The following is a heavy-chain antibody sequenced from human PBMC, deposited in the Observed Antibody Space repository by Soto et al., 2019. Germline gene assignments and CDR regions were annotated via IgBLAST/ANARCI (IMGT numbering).Heavy chain of an antibody. CDR2: IYYTGST. Sequence: ASETLSLTCPVSGGSISSYYWSWIRQPPGKGLEWIGNIYYTGSTSYNPSLKSRVTISLDTSKNQFSLKVNSVTAADTAVYYCARGEGAAPGILPAAINWFDPWGQGTMVTVSS. J-gene: IGHJ5*02. V-gene: IGHV4-59*01. CDR3: ARGEGAAPGILPAAINWFDP. CDR1: GGSISSYY. D-gene: IGHD2-2*02.